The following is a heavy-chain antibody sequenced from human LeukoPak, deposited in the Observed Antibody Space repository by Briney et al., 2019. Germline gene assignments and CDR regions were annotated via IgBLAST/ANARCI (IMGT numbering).Heavy chain of an antibody. Sequence: SETLSLTCAVSGYSISCGYYWGWIRQPPGKGLEWIGSIYHSGTTYHNPSLKSRLTMSVDTSKNRFSLKLSSVTAADTGVYYCARYFWSGYYYFDYWGQGTLVTVSS. D-gene: IGHD3-3*01. CDR1: GYSISCGYY. J-gene: IGHJ4*02. CDR2: IYHSGTT. V-gene: IGHV4-38-2*01. CDR3: ARYFWSGYYYFDY.